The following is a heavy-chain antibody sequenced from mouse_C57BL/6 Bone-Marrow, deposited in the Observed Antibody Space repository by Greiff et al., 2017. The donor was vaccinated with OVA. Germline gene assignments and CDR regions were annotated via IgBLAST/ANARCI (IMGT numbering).Heavy chain of an antibody. CDR2: IDPSDSYT. J-gene: IGHJ2*01. CDR3: ARDYYGSSYFDY. V-gene: IGHV1-69*01. D-gene: IGHD1-1*01. Sequence: QVQLQQPGAELVMPGASVKLSCKASGYTFTSYWMHWVKQRPGQGLEWIGEIDPSDSYTNSNQKFKGKSTLTVDKSSSTAYMQLSSLTSEDSAVYYCARDYYGSSYFDYWGQGTTLTVSS. CDR1: GYTFTSYW.